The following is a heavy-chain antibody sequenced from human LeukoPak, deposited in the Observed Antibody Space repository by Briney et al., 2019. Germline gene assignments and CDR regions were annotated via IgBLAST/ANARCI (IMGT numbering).Heavy chain of an antibody. V-gene: IGHV4-4*07. CDR1: GDSISSYT. CDR3: AAGRYSGSWNWFDP. Sequence: PSETLSLTCTVSGDSISSYTWSWIRQPAGKGLEWIGRIYTSGSTNYNPSLKSRVTMSVDTSKNQCSLKLSSVSAADTAVYYCAAGRYSGSWNWFDPWGQGTLVTVSS. CDR2: IYTSGST. D-gene: IGHD1-26*01. J-gene: IGHJ5*02.